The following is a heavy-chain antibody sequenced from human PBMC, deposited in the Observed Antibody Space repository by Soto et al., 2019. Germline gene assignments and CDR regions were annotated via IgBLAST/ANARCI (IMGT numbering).Heavy chain of an antibody. CDR3: AAEARRDTGDH. J-gene: IGHJ4*02. CDR2: TIPIIGTT. D-gene: IGHD5-18*01. V-gene: IGHV1-69*01. Sequence: QVQLVQSGAEVKKPGSSVKVSCKASGDTLSTHGISWVRQAPGQGLEWMGGTIPIIGTTDYAEKFQGRVTITADEPTNTSYMELSSLRPDDTAVYSCAAEARRDTGDHWAQGTLVTVSS. CDR1: GDTLSTHG.